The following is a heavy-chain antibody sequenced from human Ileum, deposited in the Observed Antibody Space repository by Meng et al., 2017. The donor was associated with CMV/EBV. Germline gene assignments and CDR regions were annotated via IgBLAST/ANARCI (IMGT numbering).Heavy chain of an antibody. CDR2: INSDRSST. V-gene: IGHV3-74*01. D-gene: IGHD2-2*03. J-gene: IGHJ6*02. CDR1: GFTFSSHW. CDR3: ASAPVGYCSSTSCYLGGMDV. Sequence: GGSLRLSCAASGFTFSSHWMHWVRQVPGRGLVWVSRINSDRSSTSYADSVKGRFTISRDNAKNSLYLQMNSLTAEDTAVYYCASAPVGYCSSTSCYLGGMDVWGQGTTVTVSS.